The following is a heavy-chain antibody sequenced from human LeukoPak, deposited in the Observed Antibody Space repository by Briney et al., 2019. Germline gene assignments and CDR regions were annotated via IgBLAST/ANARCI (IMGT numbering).Heavy chain of an antibody. CDR3: ARERFLEWLTNYYYYGMDV. J-gene: IGHJ6*02. CDR1: GFTFSSYG. D-gene: IGHD3-3*01. Sequence: GRSLRLSCAASGFTFSSYGMHWVRQAPGKGLEWVAVIWYGGSNKYYADSVKGRFTISRDNSKNTLYLQMSSLRAEDTAVQYCARERFLEWLTNYYYYGMDVWGQGTTVTVSS. CDR2: IWYGGSNK. V-gene: IGHV3-33*01.